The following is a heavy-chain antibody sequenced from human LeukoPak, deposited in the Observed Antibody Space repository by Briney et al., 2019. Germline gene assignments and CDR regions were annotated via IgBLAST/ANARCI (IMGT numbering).Heavy chain of an antibody. J-gene: IGHJ4*02. Sequence: GASVKVSCKASGYTFTSYDINWVRQATGQGLEWMGWMNPNSGNTGYAQKFQGRVTITRNTPISTAYMELSSLRSEDTAVYYCAREEVAVAGTEPLDYWGQGTLVTVSS. CDR2: MNPNSGNT. V-gene: IGHV1-8*03. CDR3: AREEVAVAGTEPLDY. CDR1: GYTFTSYD. D-gene: IGHD6-19*01.